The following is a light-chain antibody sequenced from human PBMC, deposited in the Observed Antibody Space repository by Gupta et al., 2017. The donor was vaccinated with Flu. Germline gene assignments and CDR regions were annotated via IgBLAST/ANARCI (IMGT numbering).Light chain of an antibody. V-gene: IGLV2-11*01. CDR1: NSDVGGYKY. J-gene: IGLJ3*02. CDR3: CSYAGSYIWV. Sequence: SVTISCTGTNSDVGGYKYVSWYQQHPGKAPKLMIYDVNKRPAGVPDRFSGSKSGNTASLTSSGLQAEEEADYYCCSYAGSYIWVFGGGTKLTVL. CDR2: DVN.